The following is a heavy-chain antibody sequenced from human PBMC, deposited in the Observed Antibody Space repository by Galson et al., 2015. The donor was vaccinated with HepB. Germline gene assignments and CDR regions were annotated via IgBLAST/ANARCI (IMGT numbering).Heavy chain of an antibody. CDR3: AGYYYGSGSYLPLFDP. Sequence: SVKVSCKASGGTFSSYAISWVRQAPGQGLEWMGGIIPIFGTANYAQKFQGRVTITADESTSTAYMELSSLRSEDTAVYYCAGYYYGSGSYLPLFDPWGQGTLVTVSS. CDR2: IIPIFGTA. D-gene: IGHD3-10*01. CDR1: GGTFSSYA. J-gene: IGHJ5*02. V-gene: IGHV1-69*13.